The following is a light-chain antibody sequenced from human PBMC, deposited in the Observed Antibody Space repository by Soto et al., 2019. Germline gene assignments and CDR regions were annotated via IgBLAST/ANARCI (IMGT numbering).Light chain of an antibody. CDR1: SSNIGAGYD. CDR3: QSYASSLDVV. V-gene: IGLV1-40*01. Sequence: QSVLTQPPSVSGAPGQRVTISCTGSSSNIGAGYDVPWYQQLPGTAPKLLIYGNSNRPSGVPDRFSGSKSGTSASLAITGLQAEDEADYYCQSYASSLDVVFGGGTKVTVL. J-gene: IGLJ2*01. CDR2: GNS.